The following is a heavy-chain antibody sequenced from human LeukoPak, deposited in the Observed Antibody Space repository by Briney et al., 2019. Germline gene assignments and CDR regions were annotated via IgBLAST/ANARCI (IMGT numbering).Heavy chain of an antibody. D-gene: IGHD6-19*01. V-gene: IGHV1-8*01. CDR1: GYTFTNYD. CDR2: MNPNSGNT. CDR3: AREAVAGYFDY. J-gene: IGHJ4*02. Sequence: ASVTVSCKASGYTFTNYDINWVRQATGQGLEWMGWMNPNSGNTGYAQKFQGRVTMTRNTSISTAYMELSSLRSEDTAVYYCAREAVAGYFDYWGQGTLVTVSS.